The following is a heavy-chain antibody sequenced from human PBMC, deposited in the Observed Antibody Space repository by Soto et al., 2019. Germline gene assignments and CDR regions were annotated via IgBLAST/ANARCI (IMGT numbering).Heavy chain of an antibody. CDR3: ARHQSRIYYGGTLHAFDI. J-gene: IGHJ3*02. Sequence: PSETLSLTCTVSGGSISSYYWSWIRQPPGKGLEWIGYIYYSGSTNYNPSLKSRVTISVDTSKNQFSLKLSSVTAADTAVYYCARHQSRIYYGGTLHAFDIWGQGTMVTVSS. CDR2: IYYSGST. D-gene: IGHD4-17*01. CDR1: GGSISSYY. V-gene: IGHV4-59*08.